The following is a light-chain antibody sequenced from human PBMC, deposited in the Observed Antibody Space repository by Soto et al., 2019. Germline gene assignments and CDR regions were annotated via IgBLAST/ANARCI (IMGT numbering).Light chain of an antibody. CDR3: QQYCSSPRN. Sequence: EMVLTQSPGTLSLSPGERGTLSCRASQSVSSKFLAWYQQKPGQDPRLLIYGASSMATGIPDRFSGSGSVTGFTLTISRLEPEDCALYYCQQYCSSPRNFGQGTRLEIK. CDR1: QSVSSKF. J-gene: IGKJ2*01. V-gene: IGKV3-20*01. CDR2: GAS.